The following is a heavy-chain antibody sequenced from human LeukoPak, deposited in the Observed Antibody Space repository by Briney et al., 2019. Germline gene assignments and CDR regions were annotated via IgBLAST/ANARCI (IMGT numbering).Heavy chain of an antibody. V-gene: IGHV3-9*01. J-gene: IGHJ6*01. CDR1: GFTFSSYA. CDR2: ISWNSKNI. D-gene: IGHD6-19*01. CDR3: ARGNRDSSGFYYYYGMDV. Sequence: PGGSLRLSCAASGFTFSSYAMNWVRQAPGKGLEWVSGISWNSKNIGYAASVKGRFTISRDHANNSLYLQMNSLRAEDTAFYYCARGNRDSSGFYYYYGMDVWGQGTTVTVPS.